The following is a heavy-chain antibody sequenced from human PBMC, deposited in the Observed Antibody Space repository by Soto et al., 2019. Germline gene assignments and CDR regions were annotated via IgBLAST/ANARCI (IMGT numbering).Heavy chain of an antibody. V-gene: IGHV3-23*01. CDR1: GFTFSIYA. CDR3: ACPDYYGSGNYKSP. J-gene: IGHJ4*02. CDR2: ISITGGTT. D-gene: IGHD3-10*01. Sequence: DVQLLESGGGLVQPGGSLRLSCAASGFTFSIYAMSWVRQAPGKGLEWVAGISITGGTTYYADSVKGRFTISRDNSKNTLSLQMNSLRAEDTAVYYCACPDYYGSGNYKSPGGQGTLVTVSS.